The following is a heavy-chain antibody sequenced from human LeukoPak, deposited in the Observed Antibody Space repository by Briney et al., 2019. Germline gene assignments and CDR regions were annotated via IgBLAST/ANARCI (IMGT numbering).Heavy chain of an antibody. CDR1: GGSFSGYY. CDR2: INHSGST. Sequence: SETLSLTCAVYGGSFSGYYWSWIRQHPGKGLEWIGEINHSGSTNYNPSLKSRVTISVDTSKNQFSLKLSSVTAADTAVYYCARGTTSGSYLFDYWGQGTLVTVSS. V-gene: IGHV4-34*01. D-gene: IGHD1-26*01. J-gene: IGHJ4*02. CDR3: ARGTTSGSYLFDY.